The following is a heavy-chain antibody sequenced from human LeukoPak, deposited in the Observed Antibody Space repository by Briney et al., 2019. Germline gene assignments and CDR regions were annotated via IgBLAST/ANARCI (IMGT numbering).Heavy chain of an antibody. V-gene: IGHV3-66*01. CDR3: ARKTDSGGQGDY. D-gene: IGHD3-22*01. CDR2: IYSGGNT. Sequence: GGSVRLSCAAFGFTVSVNYMSWVRQAPGKGLECVSVIYSGGNTYYADSVKGRFTISRDNSKNTLYLQMNSLRAEDTAVYYCARKTDSGGQGDYWGPGTLVTVSP. CDR1: GFTVSVNY. J-gene: IGHJ4*02.